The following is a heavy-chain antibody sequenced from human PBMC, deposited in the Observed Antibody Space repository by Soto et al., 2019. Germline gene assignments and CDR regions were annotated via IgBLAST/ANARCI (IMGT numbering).Heavy chain of an antibody. J-gene: IGHJ3*02. CDR3: ARGISGSDAFDI. V-gene: IGHV4-30-2*06. CDR2: IFYTGST. Sequence: SETLSLTGAVSGGSISSGGFSWSWIRQSPGRGLECIGYIFYTGSTYYNPSLKSRVTISVDRSKNQFSLKLSSVTAADTAVYYCARGISGSDAFDIWGQGTMVTVSS. D-gene: IGHD2-15*01. CDR1: GGSISSGGFS.